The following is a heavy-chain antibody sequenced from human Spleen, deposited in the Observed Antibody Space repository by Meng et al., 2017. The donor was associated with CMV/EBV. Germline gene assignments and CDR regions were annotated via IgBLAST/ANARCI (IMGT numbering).Heavy chain of an antibody. V-gene: IGHV3-7*01. CDR2: IKHDGREK. D-gene: IGHD6-13*01. J-gene: IGHJ3*02. Sequence: GESLKISCAASGLTFSTYWMSWVRQAPGKGLEWVANIKHDGREKYYVDSVKGRFTISRDNAKNSLYLQMSSLRPEDAAVYYCNPAAGNLAFDIWGQGTMVTVSS. CDR1: GLTFSTYW. CDR3: NPAAGNLAFDI.